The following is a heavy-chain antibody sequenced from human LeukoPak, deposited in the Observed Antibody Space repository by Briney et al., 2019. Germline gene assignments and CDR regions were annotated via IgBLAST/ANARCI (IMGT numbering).Heavy chain of an antibody. CDR2: IKQDGSEK. V-gene: IGHV3-7*01. CDR3: ARDSSSSWYLDYMDV. D-gene: IGHD6-13*01. Sequence: GGSLRLSCAASGFTFSSYWMSRVRQAPGKGLEWVANIKQDGSEKYYVDSVKGRFTISRDNAKNSLYLQMNSLRAEDTAVYYCARDSSSSWYLDYMDVWGKGTTVTVSS. CDR1: GFTFSSYW. J-gene: IGHJ6*03.